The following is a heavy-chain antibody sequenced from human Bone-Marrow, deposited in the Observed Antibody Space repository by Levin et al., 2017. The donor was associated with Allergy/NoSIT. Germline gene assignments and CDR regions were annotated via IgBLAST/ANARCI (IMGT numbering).Heavy chain of an antibody. CDR3: ARDGRGVGQQLGT. D-gene: IGHD6-13*01. Sequence: QRGESLKISCAASGFTVSSNYMSWVRQAPGKGLEWVSVIYSGGSTYYADSVKGRFTISRDNSKNTLYLQMNSLRAEDTAVYYCARDGRGVGQQLGTWGQGTLVTVSS. V-gene: IGHV3-53*01. CDR2: IYSGGST. J-gene: IGHJ5*02. CDR1: GFTVSSNY.